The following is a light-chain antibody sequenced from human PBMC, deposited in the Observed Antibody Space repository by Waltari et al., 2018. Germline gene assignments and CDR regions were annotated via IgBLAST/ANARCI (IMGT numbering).Light chain of an antibody. Sequence: EIVLTQSPATLSLSPGKRATLSCRASQRVSSYLAWYQQKPGQAPRLLIYDASSRATGIPARFSGSGSGTDFTLTISSLEPEDFAVYYCQQYQSPPWTFGQGTNVEIK. CDR3: QQYQSPPWT. CDR1: QRVSSY. CDR2: DAS. V-gene: IGKV3-11*01. J-gene: IGKJ1*01.